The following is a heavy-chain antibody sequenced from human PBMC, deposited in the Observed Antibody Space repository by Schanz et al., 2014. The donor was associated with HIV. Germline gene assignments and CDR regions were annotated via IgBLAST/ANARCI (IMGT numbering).Heavy chain of an antibody. D-gene: IGHD6-19*01. V-gene: IGHV3-33*01. CDR3: AREGESSGRAGLFDL. CDR1: GFTFSSYA. CDR2: IWYDGSNK. Sequence: QVQLVESGGGVVQPGRSLRLSCAASGFTFSSYAMHWVRQAPGKGLEWVAVIWYDGSNKYYADSVKGRFTISRDNSKKTLYLQMNSLRAEDTAVYYCAREGESSGRAGLFDLWGQGAMVTVSS. J-gene: IGHJ3*01.